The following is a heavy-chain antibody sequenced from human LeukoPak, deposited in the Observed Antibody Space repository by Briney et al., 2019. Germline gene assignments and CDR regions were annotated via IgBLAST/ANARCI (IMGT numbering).Heavy chain of an antibody. Sequence: AXXKVSCKASGYTFTGYYMHWVRQAPGQGLEVLVFITPNSGCTNYPQTFYGSVTMTSDTSISTAYMELSSLRSEDTAVYYCARPPEGEGHMDVWGKGTTVTVSS. CDR3: ARPPEGEGHMDV. V-gene: IGHV1-2*02. D-gene: IGHD1-14*01. CDR2: ITPNSGCT. CDR1: GYTFTGYY. J-gene: IGHJ6*03.